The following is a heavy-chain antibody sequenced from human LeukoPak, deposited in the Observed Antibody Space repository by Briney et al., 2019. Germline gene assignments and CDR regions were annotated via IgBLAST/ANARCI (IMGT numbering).Heavy chain of an antibody. CDR1: GFSFSSHL. Sequence: GGSLRLSCAASGFSFSSHLKCWVRQPQSKGLEWVANIKEDGSEKDYVASVKGRFTISRDNTKNSLYLQMNGMRAEDTAVYYCARAFGTDIWGQGTLVTVSS. CDR2: IKEDGSEK. V-gene: IGHV3-7*01. CDR3: ARAFGTDI. D-gene: IGHD3-10*01. J-gene: IGHJ4*02.